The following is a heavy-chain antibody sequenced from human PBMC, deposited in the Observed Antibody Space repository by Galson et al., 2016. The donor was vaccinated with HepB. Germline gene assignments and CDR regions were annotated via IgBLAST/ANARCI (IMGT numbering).Heavy chain of an antibody. Sequence: SLRLSCAASGFTFSCCGMHWVRQAPGKGLEWVAVICPDATNEKSGDAVQGRFTISRDNSKNTLYLQMNSLRVEDTAVYYCAKEGHYEGHFYMDVWGEGTTVTVSS. CDR1: GFTFSCCG. CDR3: AKEGHYEGHFYMDV. D-gene: IGHD4-17*01. J-gene: IGHJ6*03. CDR2: ICPDATNE. V-gene: IGHV3-33*06.